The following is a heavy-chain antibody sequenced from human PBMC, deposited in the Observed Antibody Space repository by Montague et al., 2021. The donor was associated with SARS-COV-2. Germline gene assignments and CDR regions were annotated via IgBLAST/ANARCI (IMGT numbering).Heavy chain of an antibody. J-gene: IGHJ6*02. CDR2: IYYSGST. V-gene: IGHV4-39*07. Sequence: SETLSLTCTVSGGSISSSSYYWGWIRQPPGKGLEWIGSIYYSGSTYYNPSLKSRVTISVDTSKNQFSLKLSSVTAADTAVYYCARDKAEYIVVVPAVPLAYGMDVWGQGPRSPSP. CDR3: ARDKAEYIVVVPAVPLAYGMDV. D-gene: IGHD2-2*01. CDR1: GGSISSSSYY.